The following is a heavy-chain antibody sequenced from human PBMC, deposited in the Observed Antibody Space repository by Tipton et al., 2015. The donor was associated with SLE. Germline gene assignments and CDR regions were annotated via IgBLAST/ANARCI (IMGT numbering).Heavy chain of an antibody. CDR3: ARGPSITYFDY. V-gene: IGHV4-34*01. CDR2: INHSGST. Sequence: TLSLTCAVYGGSFSGYYWSWIRQPPGKGLEWIGEINHSGSTNYNPSLKSRVTISVDTSKNQSSLKLSSVTAADTAVYYCARGPSITYFDYWGQGTLVTVSS. CDR1: GGSFSGYY. D-gene: IGHD1-14*01. J-gene: IGHJ4*02.